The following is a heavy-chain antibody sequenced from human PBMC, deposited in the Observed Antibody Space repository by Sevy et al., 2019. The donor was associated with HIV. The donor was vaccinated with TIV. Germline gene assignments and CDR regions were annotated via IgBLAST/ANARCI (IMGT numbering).Heavy chain of an antibody. Sequence: GGSLRLSCAASGFIFSDYNMGWIRQAPGKGLEWVSYISSTSTYTKYADLVKGRFTISRDNAKNSLFLQMNSLRAEDTAVYYCARRPTSTGPPRFDYWGQGTLVTVSS. D-gene: IGHD2-8*02. CDR2: ISSTSTYT. V-gene: IGHV3-11*06. J-gene: IGHJ4*02. CDR1: GFIFSDYN. CDR3: ARRPTSTGPPRFDY.